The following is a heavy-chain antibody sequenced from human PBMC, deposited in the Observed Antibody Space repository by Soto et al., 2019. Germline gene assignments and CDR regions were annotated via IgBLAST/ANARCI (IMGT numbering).Heavy chain of an antibody. Sequence: ASVKVSCKASGYTFTSYGISWVRQAPGQGLEWMGWISAYNGNTNYAQKLQGRVTMTTDTSTSTAYMELRSLRSDDTAVYYCARDYYDSSGYYKRGEYFQHWGQGTLVTVSS. CDR2: ISAYNGNT. CDR3: ARDYYDSSGYYKRGEYFQH. J-gene: IGHJ1*01. V-gene: IGHV1-18*01. D-gene: IGHD3-22*01. CDR1: GYTFTSYG.